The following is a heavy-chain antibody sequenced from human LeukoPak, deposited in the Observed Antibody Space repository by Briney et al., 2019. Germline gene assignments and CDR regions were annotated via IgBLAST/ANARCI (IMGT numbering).Heavy chain of an antibody. D-gene: IGHD7-27*01. CDR1: GGSISSGGYY. V-gene: IGHV4-30-2*02. CDR3: ARTTGDYYFDY. Sequence: SETLSLTCTVSGGSISSGGYYWSWIRQPPGKGLEWIGYIYHSGSTYYNPSLKSRVTISVDRSKNQFSLKLSSVTAADTAVYYCARTTGDYYFDYWGQGTLVTVSS. J-gene: IGHJ4*02. CDR2: IYHSGST.